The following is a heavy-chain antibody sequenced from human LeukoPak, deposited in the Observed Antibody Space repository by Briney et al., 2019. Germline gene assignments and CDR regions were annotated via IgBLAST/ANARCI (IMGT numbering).Heavy chain of an antibody. D-gene: IGHD4-17*01. J-gene: IGHJ4*02. CDR2: IYYSGNT. Sequence: SETLSLTCTVSGGSISGGGYYWSWIRQHPGKGLEWIGYIYYSGNTHYNPSLKSRLTISVDTSKNQFSLKLTSVTAADTAVYYCARASPDDYGDYESYWGQGTLVTVSS. CDR1: GGSISGGGYY. V-gene: IGHV4-31*03. CDR3: ARASPDDYGDYESY.